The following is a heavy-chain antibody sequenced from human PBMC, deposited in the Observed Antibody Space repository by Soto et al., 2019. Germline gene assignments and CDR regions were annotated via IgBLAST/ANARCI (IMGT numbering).Heavy chain of an antibody. CDR3: ATIAYYSDSSGYNVFDY. CDR1: GYTLTELS. CDR2: FDPEDGET. D-gene: IGHD3-22*01. V-gene: IGHV1-24*01. Sequence: DSVKVSCKVSGYTLTELSMHWVRQAPGKGLEWMGGFDPEDGETIYAQKFQGRVTMTEDTSTDTAYMELSSLRSEDTAVYYCATIAYYSDSSGYNVFDYWGQGTLVTVSS. J-gene: IGHJ4*02.